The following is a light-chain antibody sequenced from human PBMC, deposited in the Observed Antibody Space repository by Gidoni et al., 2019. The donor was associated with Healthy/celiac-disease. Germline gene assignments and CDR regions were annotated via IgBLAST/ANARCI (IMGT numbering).Light chain of an antibody. J-gene: IGKJ5*01. Sequence: EIVLTQSPGTLSLSPGEIATLSCRASQSVSSSYLAWYQQKPGQAPRLLIYGASSRATCIPDRFSGSGSGTDFTLTISRLEPEDFAVYYCQQYGSSPPVTFGQGTRLEIK. V-gene: IGKV3-20*01. CDR1: QSVSSSY. CDR3: QQYGSSPPVT. CDR2: GAS.